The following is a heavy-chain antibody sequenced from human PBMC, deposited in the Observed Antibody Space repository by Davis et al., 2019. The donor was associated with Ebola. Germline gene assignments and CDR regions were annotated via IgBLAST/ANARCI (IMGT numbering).Heavy chain of an antibody. CDR1: GFIFSSYA. Sequence: GESLKIPCAASGFIFSSYAMSWVRQAPGKGLEWVSSISVRSITYHADSVKGRFTISRDNSKNTLYLQMNSLRAEDTAVYYCAKVHPPTTVTTGWLDPWGQGTLVTVSS. V-gene: IGHV3-23*01. CDR3: AKVHPPTTVTTGWLDP. CDR2: ISVRSIT. D-gene: IGHD4-17*01. J-gene: IGHJ5*02.